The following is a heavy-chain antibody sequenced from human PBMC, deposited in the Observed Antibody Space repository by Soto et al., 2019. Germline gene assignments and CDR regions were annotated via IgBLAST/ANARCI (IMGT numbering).Heavy chain of an antibody. V-gene: IGHV1-2*02. J-gene: IGHJ5*02. CDR1: GYTFTGYY. CDR2: INPNSGGT. CDR3: ARDSSSSGGKVWFDP. D-gene: IGHD6-6*01. Sequence: ASVKVSCKASGYTFTGYYMHWVRQAPGQGLEWMGWINPNSGGTNYAQKFQGRVTMTRDTSSSTAYMELSRLRSDDTAVYYCARDSSSSGGKVWFDPWGQGTLVTVSS.